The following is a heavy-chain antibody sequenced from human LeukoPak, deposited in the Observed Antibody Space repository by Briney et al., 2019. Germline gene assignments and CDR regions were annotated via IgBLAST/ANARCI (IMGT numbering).Heavy chain of an antibody. CDR2: MNPNSGNT. Sequence: ASVKVSCKASGYTFTSYDINWVRQATGQGLEWMGWMNPNSGNTDYAQKFQGRVTMTRNTSISTAFTELSSLRSEDTAVYYCARGGTTGTTPDDYMDVWGKGTTVTVSS. V-gene: IGHV1-8*01. CDR3: ARGGTTGTTPDDYMDV. J-gene: IGHJ6*03. CDR1: GYTFTSYD. D-gene: IGHD1-1*01.